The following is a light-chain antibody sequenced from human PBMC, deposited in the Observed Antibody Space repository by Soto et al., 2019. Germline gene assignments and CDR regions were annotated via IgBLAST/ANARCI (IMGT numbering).Light chain of an antibody. CDR2: GAS. CDR3: QQYDNSPWT. CDR1: QSVSNNY. Sequence: EIVLTQSPGTLSLSPGERATISCRTSQSVSNNYLAWYQRKPGQAPRLLIYGASSRATGIPHRFSGSGSGTDFTLTISRLEPEDFAVYYCQQYDNSPWTFGQGTKV. V-gene: IGKV3-20*01. J-gene: IGKJ1*01.